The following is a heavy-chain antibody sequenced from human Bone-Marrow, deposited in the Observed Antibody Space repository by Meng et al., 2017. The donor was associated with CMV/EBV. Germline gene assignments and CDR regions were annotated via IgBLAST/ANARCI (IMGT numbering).Heavy chain of an antibody. D-gene: IGHD6-19*01. V-gene: IGHV1-18*01. CDR1: GVTFNTYF. Sequence: ASVKVSCKASGVTFNTYFINWVRQAPGQGLEWLGWIAVYNGDTNYAQSLQGRVTMTADTSTTTAYMQLTSLRPDDTAVYYCARGTRQFYFAYWGQGTLVTVSS. CDR2: IAVYNGDT. J-gene: IGHJ4*02. CDR3: ARGTRQFYFAY.